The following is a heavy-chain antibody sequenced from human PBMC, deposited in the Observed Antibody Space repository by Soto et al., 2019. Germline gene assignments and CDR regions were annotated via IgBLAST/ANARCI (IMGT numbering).Heavy chain of an antibody. CDR3: ARGGKWELLLRL. CDR2: IWYDGSVT. D-gene: IGHD1-26*01. V-gene: IGHV3-33*01. CDR1: GFSFSDYG. Sequence: QVQLVESGGGVVRPGTSLRLSCEGSGFSFSDYGMNWVRRAPGKGLEWVAVIWYDGSVTHYADSVKGRFTISRDISKNTLYLQMNSLRVEDTAVYFCARGGKWELLLRLWGQGTLVTVSS. J-gene: IGHJ4*02.